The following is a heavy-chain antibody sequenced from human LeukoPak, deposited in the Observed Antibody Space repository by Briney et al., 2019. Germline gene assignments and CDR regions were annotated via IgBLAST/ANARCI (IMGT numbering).Heavy chain of an antibody. J-gene: IGHJ4*02. Sequence: SETLSLTCTVSGGSISSYYWSWIRQPPGKGLEWIGYIYYSGSTYYNPSLKSRVTISVDTSKNQFSLELSSVTAADTAVYYCARRRSGIIDWGQGTLVTVSS. CDR3: ARRRSGIID. CDR1: GGSISSYY. V-gene: IGHV4-59*06. D-gene: IGHD3-10*01. CDR2: IYYSGST.